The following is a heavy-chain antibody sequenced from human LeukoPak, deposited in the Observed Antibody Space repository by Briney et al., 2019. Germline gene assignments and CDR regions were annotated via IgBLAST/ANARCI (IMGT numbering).Heavy chain of an antibody. Sequence: PGGSLRLSCAASGFTVSSNYMSWVRQAPGKGLEWVSAFNSGGNTFYADSVKGRFTISRDNSKNTLYLQMNTLRAEDTAVYYCAGWGASAKRYWGQGTLVTVSS. CDR3: AGWGASAKRY. CDR2: FNSGGNT. V-gene: IGHV3-66*01. D-gene: IGHD4/OR15-4a*01. J-gene: IGHJ4*02. CDR1: GFTVSSNY.